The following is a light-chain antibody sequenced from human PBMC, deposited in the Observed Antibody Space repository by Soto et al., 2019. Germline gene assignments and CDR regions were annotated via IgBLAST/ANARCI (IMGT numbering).Light chain of an antibody. Sequence: DIQMTQSPSSLSASVGDRVTITCRASQSISSYLNWYQQKPGKAPKLLIYAASSLQSGVPSRFSGSGSGTDFTLTISRLEPGDFGNYYRPTSYRNPRTVGQGNKGEIK. CDR3: PTSYRNPRT. CDR1: QSISSY. V-gene: IGKV1-39*01. CDR2: AAS. J-gene: IGKJ1*01.